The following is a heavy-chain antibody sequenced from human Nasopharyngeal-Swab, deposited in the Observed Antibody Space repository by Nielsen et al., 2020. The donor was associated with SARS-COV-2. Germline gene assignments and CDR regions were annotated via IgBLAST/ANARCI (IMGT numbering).Heavy chain of an antibody. V-gene: IGHV1-2*06. CDR2: INPNSGGT. CDR1: GYTLTELS. D-gene: IGHD3-10*01. J-gene: IGHJ4*02. CDR3: ARGGTMVRGVTPFDY. Sequence: ASVKVSCKVSGYTLTELSMHWVRQAPGQGLEWMGRINPNSGGTNYAQKFQGRVTMTRDTSISTAYMELSRLRSDDTAVYYCARGGTMVRGVTPFDYWGQGTLVTVSS.